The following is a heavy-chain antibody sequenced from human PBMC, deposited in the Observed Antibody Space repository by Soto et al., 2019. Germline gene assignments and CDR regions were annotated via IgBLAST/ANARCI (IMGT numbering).Heavy chain of an antibody. CDR3: ASPEASYSAVWSGRGGVYGMGV. J-gene: IGHJ6*01. D-gene: IGHD3-3*01. Sequence: QVRLVQSGAEVKKPGSSVKFSCKASGGTFSTYGISWVRHAPGQGLEWGGGVIPLLGTANYAQKFQDRVTISAYKSTSTGYMGMRSLPSEDTAIFYCASPEASYSAVWSGRGGVYGMGVWGQGPTVIGSS. V-gene: IGHV1-69*06. CDR1: GGTFSTYG. CDR2: VIPLLGTA.